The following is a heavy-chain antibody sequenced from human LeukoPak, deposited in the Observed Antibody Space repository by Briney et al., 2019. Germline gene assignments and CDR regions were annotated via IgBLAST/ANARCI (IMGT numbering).Heavy chain of an antibody. CDR2: IHDSGST. V-gene: IGHV4-39*01. CDR3: ARHHDSDGYYSGY. CDR1: GGSISSNSYY. Sequence: MTSETLSLTCTVSGGSISSNSYYWGWIRQPPGKGLEWIGSIHDSGSTYYNPSLKSRVTISEDTSKNQFSLKLSSVTAADTAVYFCARHHDSDGYYSGYWGQGTLVTVSS. D-gene: IGHD3-22*01. J-gene: IGHJ4*02.